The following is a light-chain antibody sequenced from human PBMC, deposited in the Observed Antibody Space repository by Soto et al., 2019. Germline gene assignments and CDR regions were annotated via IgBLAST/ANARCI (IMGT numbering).Light chain of an antibody. Sequence: QSVLTQPPSVSGAPGQRVTISCTRSSSNTGAGYDVHWYQQRPGTAPKLLIFGNINRPSGVPDRFSGSKSGTSASLAITGLQAKDEGDYYCQSYDSTLSARYVFGTGTKVTVL. CDR1: SSNTGAGYD. V-gene: IGLV1-40*01. CDR2: GNI. J-gene: IGLJ1*01. CDR3: QSYDSTLSARYV.